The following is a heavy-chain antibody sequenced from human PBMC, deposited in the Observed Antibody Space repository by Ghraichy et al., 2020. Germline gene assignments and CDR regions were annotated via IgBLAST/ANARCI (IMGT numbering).Heavy chain of an antibody. J-gene: IGHJ4*02. CDR2: INPNSGGT. CDR1: GYTFTGYY. CDR3: AREGAVAGTEFDY. D-gene: IGHD6-19*01. V-gene: IGHV1-2*02. Sequence: ASVKVSCKASGYTFTGYYMHWVRQAPGQGLEWMGWINPNSGGTNYAQKFQGRVTMTRDTSISTAYMELSRLRSDDTAVYYCAREGAVAGTEFDYWGQGTLVTVSS.